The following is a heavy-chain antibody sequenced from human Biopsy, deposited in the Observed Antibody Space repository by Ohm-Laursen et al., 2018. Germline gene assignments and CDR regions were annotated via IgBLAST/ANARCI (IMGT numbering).Heavy chain of an antibody. J-gene: IGHJ4*02. V-gene: IGHV1-18*01. Sequence: SSVKVSCKASGYTFSMYAIIWVRQAPGQGLEWMGWSSAYNCKTNYAQKFQGRLTMTTDTSTSTAYMELRSLRSDDTAVYYCARDRPSVSTYGVDWGQGTLVTVSS. CDR3: ARDRPSVSTYGVD. D-gene: IGHD3-3*01. CDR1: GYTFSMYA. CDR2: SSAYNCKT.